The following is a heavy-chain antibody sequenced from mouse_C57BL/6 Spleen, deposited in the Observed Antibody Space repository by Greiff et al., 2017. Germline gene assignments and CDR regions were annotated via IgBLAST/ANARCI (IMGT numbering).Heavy chain of an antibody. CDR3: TTITTVVATRDFDY. Sequence: EVQLQQSGAELVRPGASVKLSCTASGFNIKDDYMHWVKQRPEQGLEWIGWIDPENGDTEYASKFQGKATITADTSSNTAYLQLSSLTSEDTAVYYCTTITTVVATRDFDYWGQGTTLTVSS. CDR2: IDPENGDT. D-gene: IGHD1-1*01. V-gene: IGHV14-4*01. CDR1: GFNIKDDY. J-gene: IGHJ2*01.